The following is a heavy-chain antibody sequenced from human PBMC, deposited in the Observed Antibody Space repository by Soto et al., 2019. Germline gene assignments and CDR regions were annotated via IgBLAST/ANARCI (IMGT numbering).Heavy chain of an antibody. CDR2: ISAFNGNT. CDR1: GYTFTHYG. Sequence: QLPLVQSGAEVRKPGASVKVSCKASGYTFTHYGISWVRQAPGQGLAWMGWISAFNGNTKYVENFQDRVTMTTDTSTNTSYLELRSLRSDDTAMYYCARVYGSGSYIAFDIWVQGTMVTVSS. CDR3: ARVYGSGSYIAFDI. J-gene: IGHJ3*02. D-gene: IGHD3-10*01. V-gene: IGHV1-18*01.